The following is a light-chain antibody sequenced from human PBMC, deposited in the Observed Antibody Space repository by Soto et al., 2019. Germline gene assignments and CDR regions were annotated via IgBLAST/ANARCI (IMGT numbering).Light chain of an antibody. Sequence: QSALTQPPSASGSPGRSVTISCTGSSRDIGGYDYVSWYQQHPGKAPRLIIYEGTKRPSGISHRFSGSKSDNTASLTISGLRAEDEAHYHCCSYAGSRTFVFGGGTKLTVL. CDR2: EGT. CDR1: SRDIGGYDY. V-gene: IGLV2-23*01. CDR3: CSYAGSRTFV. J-gene: IGLJ3*02.